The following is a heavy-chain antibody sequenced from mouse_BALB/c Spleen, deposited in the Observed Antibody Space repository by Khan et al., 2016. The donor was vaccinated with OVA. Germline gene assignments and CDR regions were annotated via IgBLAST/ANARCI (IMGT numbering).Heavy chain of an antibody. CDR2: INTDTGEP. CDR1: GYTFTDYS. CDR3: ARLRDDDGGY. D-gene: IGHD2-4*01. Sequence: QIQLVQSGPELKKPGETVKISCKASGYTFTDYSMHWVKQAPGKGLKWMGWINTDTGEPTYADDFKGRFAFSLETSASTAYLQLNNLKNEDTATYFGARLRDDDGGYWGQGTLVTVSA. J-gene: IGHJ3*01. V-gene: IGHV9-2-1*01.